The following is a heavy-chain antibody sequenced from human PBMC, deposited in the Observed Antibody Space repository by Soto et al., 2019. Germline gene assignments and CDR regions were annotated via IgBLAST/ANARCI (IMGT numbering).Heavy chain of an antibody. J-gene: IGHJ4*02. CDR2: ISYDGIKR. V-gene: IGHV3-30*18. CDR1: GFTFRDYG. D-gene: IGHD3-16*01. Sequence: QVQLVESGGGVVQPGRSLRLSCAASGFTFRDYGMHWVRQAPGKGLEWVALISYDGIKRYYADSVKGRFTISRDNSKNTLYLQMNSLRAEDMAVYYCAKDQGGFDSWGQGTLVTVSS. CDR3: AKDQGGFDS.